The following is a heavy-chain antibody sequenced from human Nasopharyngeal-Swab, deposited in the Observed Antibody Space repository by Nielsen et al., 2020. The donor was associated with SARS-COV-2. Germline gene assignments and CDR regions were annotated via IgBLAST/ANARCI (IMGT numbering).Heavy chain of an antibody. Sequence: SVKVSCKASGGTFSSYANSWVRQAPGQGLEWMGGIIPIFGTANYAQKFQGRVTITADESTSTAYMELSSLRSEETAVYYCARDLWRRAARDYYYYGMDVWGQGTTVTVSS. CDR1: GGTFSSYA. CDR2: IIPIFGTA. V-gene: IGHV1-69*13. D-gene: IGHD3-3*01. J-gene: IGHJ6*02. CDR3: ARDLWRRAARDYYYYGMDV.